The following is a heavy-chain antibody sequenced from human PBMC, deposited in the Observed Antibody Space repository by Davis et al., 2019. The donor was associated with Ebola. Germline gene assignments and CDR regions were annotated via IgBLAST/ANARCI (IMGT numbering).Heavy chain of an antibody. CDR1: GDSITPSGYY. D-gene: IGHD6-6*01. V-gene: IGHV4-31*03. J-gene: IGHJ4*02. Sequence: PSEILSPTFTLPGDSITPSGYYCTSLRHHPQTGPAGLGFIYYSRTTYYNPSLRSRVTISVDTSKNQFSLNLTSVSAADTAVYCCARDRLNKYFEYWGQGTLVTVSS. CDR2: IYYSRTT. CDR3: ARDRLNKYFEY.